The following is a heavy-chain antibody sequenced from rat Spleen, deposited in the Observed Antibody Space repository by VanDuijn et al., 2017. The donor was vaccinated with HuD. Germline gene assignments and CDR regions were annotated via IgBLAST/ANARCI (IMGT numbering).Heavy chain of an antibody. Sequence: EVQLVESGGGLVQPGRSLKLSCAASGFTFSDYNMAWVRQAPKKGLEWVATISYDGSSTYYRDSVKGRFTISRDNAKSTLYLQVDSRRSEETATYYCARHTPCNYGPVGDYWGQGVMVTVSS. J-gene: IGHJ2*01. CDR3: ARHTPCNYGPVGDY. CDR2: ISYDGSST. CDR1: GFTFSDYN. D-gene: IGHD1-11*01. V-gene: IGHV5-7*01.